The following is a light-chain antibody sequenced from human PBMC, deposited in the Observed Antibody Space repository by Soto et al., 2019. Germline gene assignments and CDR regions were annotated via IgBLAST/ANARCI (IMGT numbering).Light chain of an antibody. CDR1: QTISSW. V-gene: IGKV1-5*03. J-gene: IGKJ1*01. Sequence: DIQMTQSPSTLSGSVGDRVTITCRASQTISSWLASYQQKPGKAPKLLIYKASTLKSGVPSRFSGSGSGTEFTLTISSLQPDDFATYYCQHYNSYSEAFGQGTKVYIK. CDR2: KAS. CDR3: QHYNSYSEA.